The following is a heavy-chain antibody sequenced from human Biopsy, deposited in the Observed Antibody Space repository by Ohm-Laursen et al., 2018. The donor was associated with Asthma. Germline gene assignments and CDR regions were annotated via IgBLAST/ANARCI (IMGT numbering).Heavy chain of an antibody. Sequence: ASVKVSCKVSGYTFIHYAIHWVRQAPGQRLEWMGWVNTGNGDTKYSQKFQGRVTIARDTSASTAYVELRSLRSEDTATYYCARTYYDFLTGQVKDVFGVWGQGTMVTVSS. V-gene: IGHV1-3*04. CDR3: ARTYYDFLTGQVKDVFGV. CDR2: VNTGNGDT. CDR1: GYTFIHYA. J-gene: IGHJ3*01. D-gene: IGHD3-9*01.